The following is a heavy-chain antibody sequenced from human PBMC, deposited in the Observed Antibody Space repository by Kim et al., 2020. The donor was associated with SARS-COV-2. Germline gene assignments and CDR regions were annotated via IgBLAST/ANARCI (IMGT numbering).Heavy chain of an antibody. Sequence: TQNFQGRVNITRATSATTAYMELSSLTSKDTAVYYCAREGSGSYNWFDPWGQGTLVTVSS. V-gene: IGHV1-3*01. J-gene: IGHJ5*02. D-gene: IGHD3-10*01. CDR3: AREGSGSYNWFDP.